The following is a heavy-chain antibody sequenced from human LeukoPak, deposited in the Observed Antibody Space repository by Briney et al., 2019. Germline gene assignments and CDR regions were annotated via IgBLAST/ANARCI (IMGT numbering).Heavy chain of an antibody. CDR1: GFTFSSYA. CDR3: VNQISGWVY. J-gene: IGHJ4*02. Sequence: GGSLRLSCSASGFTFSSYAMHWVRQAPGKGLEYVSGINNNGGSTQYADSVKGRFTISRDNSKNTLYLQMSSLRPEDTAVYYCVNQISGWVYWGQGTLVTVSS. V-gene: IGHV3-64D*06. CDR2: INNNGGST. D-gene: IGHD6-19*01.